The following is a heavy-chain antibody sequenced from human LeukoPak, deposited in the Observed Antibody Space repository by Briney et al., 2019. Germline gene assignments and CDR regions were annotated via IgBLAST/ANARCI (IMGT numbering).Heavy chain of an antibody. V-gene: IGHV1-8*01. CDR3: ARVGLAVAGPYFDY. CDR1: GYTFTSYD. CDR2: MNPNSGNT. D-gene: IGHD6-19*01. Sequence: GASVTVSCKASGYTFTSYDINWVRQATGQGLEWMGWMNPNSGNTGYAQKFQGRVTMTRNTSISTAYMELSSLRSEDTAVYYCARVGLAVAGPYFDYWGQGTLVTASS. J-gene: IGHJ4*02.